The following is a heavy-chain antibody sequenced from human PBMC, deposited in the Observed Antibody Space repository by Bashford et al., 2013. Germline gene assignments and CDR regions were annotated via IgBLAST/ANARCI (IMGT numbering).Heavy chain of an antibody. CDR1: GFPFGSYA. Sequence: GGSLRLSCEASGFPFGSYAMNWVRQAPGQGLEWVAGLSSSGGATFYSDPVKGRFTVSRDNSKSTLYLEMNSLRAADTAVYYCARLVVLVFPKWYFDHWGQGTLVTVSS. CDR3: ARLVVLVFPKWYFDH. J-gene: IGHJ4*02. D-gene: IGHD2-15*01. V-gene: IGHV3-23*01. CDR2: LSSSGGAT.